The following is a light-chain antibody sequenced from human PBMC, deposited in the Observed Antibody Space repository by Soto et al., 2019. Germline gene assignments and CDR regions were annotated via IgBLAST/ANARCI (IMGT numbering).Light chain of an antibody. CDR1: QSISNW. V-gene: IGKV1-5*03. CDR2: KAS. J-gene: IGKJ1*01. CDR3: QQYNSYWT. Sequence: DIQMTQSPSTLSASVGDRVTITCRASQSISNWLAWYQQKPGKAPKLLIYKASSLEIGVPSRFSGSGSGTEFTLTISSLQPDDFATYYCQQYNSYWTFGQGTKVDIK.